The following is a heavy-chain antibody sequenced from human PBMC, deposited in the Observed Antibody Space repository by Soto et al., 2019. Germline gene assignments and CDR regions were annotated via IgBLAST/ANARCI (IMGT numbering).Heavy chain of an antibody. V-gene: IGHV4-59*01. Sequence: SETLSLTCTVSGGSISSYYWSWIRQPPGKGLEWIGYIYDSGSTNYNPSLKSRVTISVDTSKNQFSLKLSSVTAADTAVYYCARSYYGSGSHEPSYYYMDVWGKGTTVTVS. CDR2: IYDSGST. D-gene: IGHD3-10*01. CDR3: ARSYYGSGSHEPSYYYMDV. J-gene: IGHJ6*03. CDR1: GGSISSYY.